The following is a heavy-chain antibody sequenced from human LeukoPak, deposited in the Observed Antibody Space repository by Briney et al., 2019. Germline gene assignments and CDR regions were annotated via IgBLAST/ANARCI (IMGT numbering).Heavy chain of an antibody. D-gene: IGHD6-19*01. CDR3: ARGGQWLVL. V-gene: IGHV3-7*01. J-gene: IGHJ4*02. CDR2: IKQDGSEK. CDR1: GFTFSSYW. Sequence: GGSLRLSCAASGFTFSSYWMSWVRQAPGKGLEWVAHIKQDGSEKYHVDSVKGRFTTSRDHAKNSLYLKINNLRAEDTAVYYCARGGQWLVLWGQGTLVTVSS.